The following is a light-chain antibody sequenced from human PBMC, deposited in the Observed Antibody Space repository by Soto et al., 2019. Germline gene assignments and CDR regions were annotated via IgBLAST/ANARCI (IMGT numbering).Light chain of an antibody. CDR1: QNVYQW. CDR2: ETS. V-gene: IGKV1-5*03. CDR3: QQYSSYYT. Sequence: DIQMTQSPSTLSASVGDRVTNTCRASQNVYQWVAWFQQKPGKAPKLLIYETSILESGVPSRFSGSGSGTEFSLTISGLQPGDFATYYCQQYSSYYTFGQGTKVEVK. J-gene: IGKJ1*01.